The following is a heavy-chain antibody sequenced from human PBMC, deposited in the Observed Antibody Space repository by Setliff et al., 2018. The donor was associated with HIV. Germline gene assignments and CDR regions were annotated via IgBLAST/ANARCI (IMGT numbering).Heavy chain of an antibody. Sequence: TLSLTCTVSGGSLSSGSFYWTWIRQPAGKGLEWIGRIYSTGTTNYNPSLKGRVTISVDTSKNQFSLKLRSVTAADTAVYYCARAHYDIGNYYMDVWGKGTTVTVSS. CDR2: IYSTGTT. J-gene: IGHJ6*03. CDR1: GGSLSSGSFY. D-gene: IGHD3-9*01. CDR3: ARAHYDIGNYYMDV. V-gene: IGHV4-61*02.